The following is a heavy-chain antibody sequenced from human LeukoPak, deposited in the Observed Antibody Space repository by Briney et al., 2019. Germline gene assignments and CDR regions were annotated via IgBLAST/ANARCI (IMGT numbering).Heavy chain of an antibody. J-gene: IGHJ3*02. V-gene: IGHV3-13*01. CDR2: IGIAGDA. D-gene: IGHD7-27*01. CDR3: ARANWGFGLPFDM. CDR1: GFTFSNYD. Sequence: LLGGSLRLSCAASGFTFSNYDMHWVRQVTGKGLEWVSTIGIAGDAYYPGSVKGRFTISRENAKNSLYLQMNSLRPGDTAMYYCARANWGFGLPFDMWGQGTMVIVSS.